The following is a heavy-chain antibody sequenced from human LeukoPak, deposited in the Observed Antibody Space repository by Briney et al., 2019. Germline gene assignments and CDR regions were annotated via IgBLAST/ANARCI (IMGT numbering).Heavy chain of an antibody. CDR2: IKQDGSEK. V-gene: IGHV3-7*01. CDR3: AREISSWYRSEGRFDP. J-gene: IGHJ5*02. D-gene: IGHD6-13*01. Sequence: PGGSLRLSCAASGFTFSSYWMTWVRQAPGEGLEWVANIKQDGSEKYYVDSVNGRFTISRDNAKNSLYLQMNSLRAEDTAVYYCAREISSWYRSEGRFDPWGQGTLVTVSS. CDR1: GFTFSSYW.